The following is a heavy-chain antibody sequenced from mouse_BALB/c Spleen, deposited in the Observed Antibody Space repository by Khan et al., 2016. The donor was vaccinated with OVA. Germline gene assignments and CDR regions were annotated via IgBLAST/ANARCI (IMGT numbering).Heavy chain of an antibody. CDR2: INPSTDYT. V-gene: IGHV1-4*01. D-gene: IGHD1-1*01. J-gene: IGHJ3*01. CDR1: GYTFTSYT. CDR3: ARSGADYSSRAWFAF. Sequence: QVQLKESGAELARPGASVKMSCKASGYTFTSYTMHWVKQRPGQGLEWIGYINPSTDYTNYNQKFKDKATLTADKSSSTAYMQLSSLTSDDSAVYYCARSGADYSSRAWFAFWGQGTLVTVSA.